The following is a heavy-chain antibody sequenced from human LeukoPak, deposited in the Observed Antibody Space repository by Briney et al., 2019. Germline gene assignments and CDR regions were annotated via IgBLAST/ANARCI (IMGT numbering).Heavy chain of an antibody. CDR1: GFTFSTYW. CDR2: IKQDGSEE. CDR3: ARDSAGNDY. V-gene: IGHV3-7*01. Sequence: GGSLTLSCVVSGFTFSTYWMSWVSQAPGRGMGWVANIKQDGSEEYYVDSVKGRFAISRDNAKNSLYRQMNSLRAEDTAMYYCARDSAGNDYWGQGTLVTVSS. D-gene: IGHD6-13*01. J-gene: IGHJ4*02.